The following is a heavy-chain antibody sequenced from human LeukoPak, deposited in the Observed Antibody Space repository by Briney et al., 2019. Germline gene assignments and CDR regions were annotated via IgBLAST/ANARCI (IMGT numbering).Heavy chain of an antibody. CDR2: IKPDGSDK. D-gene: IGHD4-17*01. J-gene: IGHJ6*03. V-gene: IGHV3-7*03. CDR3: ARESTVTTTYYYYMDV. Sequence: PGGSLRLSCAASGFTFSDNWMTWVRQAPGKGLEWVAIIKPDGSDKAYLDSVKGRFTITRDNARNLMYLQMNNLRAEDTAVYYCARESTVTTTYYYYMDVWGKGTTATVSS. CDR1: GFTFSDNW.